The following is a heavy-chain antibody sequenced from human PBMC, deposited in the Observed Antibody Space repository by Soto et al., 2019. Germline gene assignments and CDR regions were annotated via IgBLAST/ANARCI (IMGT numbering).Heavy chain of an antibody. Sequence: ASVKVSCKAPRDTFTSYYINWVRQAPGQGLEWMGVINPHGGSTAYAQKFKGRVTLTRDTSASTVYMEVGSLTSEETAMYYCARSSGGYFVIISEGTNWFAPWAQGTLVTVSS. CDR3: ARSSGGYFVIISEGTNWFAP. CDR1: RDTFTSYY. D-gene: IGHD2-15*01. V-gene: IGHV1-46*01. CDR2: INPHGGST. J-gene: IGHJ5*02.